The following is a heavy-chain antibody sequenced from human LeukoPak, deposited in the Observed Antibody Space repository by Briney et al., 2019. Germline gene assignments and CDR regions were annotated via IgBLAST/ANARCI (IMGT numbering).Heavy chain of an antibody. D-gene: IGHD3-10*01. V-gene: IGHV3-33*01. CDR1: GFTFSNYG. Sequence: PGGSLRLSCAASGFTFSNYGMHWVRQAPGKGLEWEAVIWYDGSNKYYADSLKGRFTISRDNSKNTLYLQMNSLRAEDTAVYYCARGGNYYGSGSPDYWGQGTLVTVSS. CDR3: ARGGNYYGSGSPDY. CDR2: IWYDGSNK. J-gene: IGHJ4*02.